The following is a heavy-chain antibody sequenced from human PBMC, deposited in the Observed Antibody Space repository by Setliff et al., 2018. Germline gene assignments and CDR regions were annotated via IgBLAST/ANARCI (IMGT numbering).Heavy chain of an antibody. D-gene: IGHD3-3*01. V-gene: IGHV3-66*01. CDR2: IYSGGST. J-gene: IGHJ4*02. Sequence: GGSLRLSCAASGFTVSSKYMSWVRQAPGKGLECVSVIYSGGSTYYADSVKGRFTISRDNSKNTLYLQMNSLRAEDTAVYYCARERYFWSGYHNWGQGTLVTVS. CDR1: GFTVSSKY. CDR3: ARERYFWSGYHN.